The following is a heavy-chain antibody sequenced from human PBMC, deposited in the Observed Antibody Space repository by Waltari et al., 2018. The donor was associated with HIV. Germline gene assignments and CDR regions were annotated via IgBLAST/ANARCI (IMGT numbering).Heavy chain of an antibody. D-gene: IGHD3-22*01. J-gene: IGHJ4*02. CDR2: IRSKAYGGTA. CDR3: TRDRGNYDTSGYYRY. Sequence: VQLVESGGGLVQPGRSLRLSCTASGFNFGDYAMSWFRQAPGKGLEWVGFIRSKAYGGTAEYVASVQGRFVISRDDSKSIAYLQMNSLKIEDTAWYYCTRDRGNYDTSGYYRYWGQGTLVTVSS. V-gene: IGHV3-49*03. CDR1: GFNFGDYA.